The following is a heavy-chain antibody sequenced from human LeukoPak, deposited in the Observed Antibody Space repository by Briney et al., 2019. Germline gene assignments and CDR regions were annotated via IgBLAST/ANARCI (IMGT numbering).Heavy chain of an antibody. CDR1: GFTFSSYA. D-gene: IGHD3-22*01. CDR3: AKGSYYDSSGSFYFDY. CDR2: ISGSGGST. Sequence: GGSLRLSCAASGFTFSSYAMSWGRQAPGKGLEWVSAISGSGGSTYYADSVKGRFTVSRDNSKNTLYVQVNSLGTEDTAAYYCAKGSYYDSSGSFYFDYWGQGTLVTVSS. J-gene: IGHJ4*02. V-gene: IGHV3-23*01.